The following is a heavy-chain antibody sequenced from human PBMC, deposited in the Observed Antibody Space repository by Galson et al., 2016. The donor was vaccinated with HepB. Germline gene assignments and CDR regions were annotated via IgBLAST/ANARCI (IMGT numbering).Heavy chain of an antibody. CDR1: GFNFDDFA. J-gene: IGHJ4*02. CDR2: ITWNSKNI. V-gene: IGHV3-9*01. CDR3: TKGLPYGTTWVGAFDY. Sequence: SLRLSCAASGFNFDDFAMYWVRQVPGKGLEWVSGITWNSKNIQYADSVKGRFTISRDNAKNSLYLQMNSLRPDDTAFYYCTKGLPYGTTWVGAFDYWGQGALVTVSS. D-gene: IGHD3-10*01.